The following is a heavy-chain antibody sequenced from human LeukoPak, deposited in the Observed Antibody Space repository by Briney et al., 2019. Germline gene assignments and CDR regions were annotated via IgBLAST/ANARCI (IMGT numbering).Heavy chain of an antibody. D-gene: IGHD2-21*02. J-gene: IGHJ4*02. V-gene: IGHV4-59*01. CDR3: ARDCGGDRYLDY. Sequence: PSETLSLTCTVSGGSISSYYWSWIRQPPGKGLEWIAYIYYSGSTNYNPSLKSRVTISVDTSKNQFSLKLSSVTAADTAVYYCARDCGGDRYLDYWGQGTLATVSS. CDR2: IYYSGST. CDR1: GGSISSYY.